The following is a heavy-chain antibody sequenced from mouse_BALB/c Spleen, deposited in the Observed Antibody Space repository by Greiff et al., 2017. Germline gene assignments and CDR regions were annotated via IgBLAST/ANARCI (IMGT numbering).Heavy chain of an antibody. D-gene: IGHD2-1*01. Sequence: QVQLQQSGAELVKPGASVKLSCKASGYTFTSYYMYWVKQRPGQGLEWIGEINPSNGGTNFNEKFKSKATLTVDKSSSTAYMQLSSLTSEDSAVYYCTREGYGNHLDYWGQGTTLTVSS. V-gene: IGHV1S81*02. CDR2: INPSNGGT. CDR3: TREGYGNHLDY. CDR1: GYTFTSYY. J-gene: IGHJ2*01.